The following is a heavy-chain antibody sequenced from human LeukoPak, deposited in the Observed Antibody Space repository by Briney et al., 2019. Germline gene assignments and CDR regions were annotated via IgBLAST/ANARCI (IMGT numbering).Heavy chain of an antibody. J-gene: IGHJ4*02. Sequence: SETLSLTCSVSGGSISGYYWNWIGQPPGRGLEGIGYIHYSGSTDYNPSLKSRVTISVDTSKNQFSLRLSSVTAADTAVYYCARLIRGRVVTAIEQWGQGVLVTVSS. CDR2: IHYSGST. CDR3: ARLIRGRVVTAIEQ. V-gene: IGHV4-59*01. D-gene: IGHD2-21*02. CDR1: GGSISGYY.